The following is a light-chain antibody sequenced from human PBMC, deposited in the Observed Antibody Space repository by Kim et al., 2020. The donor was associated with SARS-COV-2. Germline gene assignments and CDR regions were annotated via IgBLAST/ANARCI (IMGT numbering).Light chain of an antibody. CDR1: SGSVSTSYY. CDR2: STN. Sequence: QTVVTQEPSFSVSPGGTVTLTCSLSSGSVSTSYYPSWYQQTPGQAPRTLIYSTNTRSSGVPYRFSGSIIGNKAALTITGAQADDESDYYCVLYIGSGSWVFGGGTKLTVL. J-gene: IGLJ3*02. CDR3: VLYIGSGSWV. V-gene: IGLV8-61*01.